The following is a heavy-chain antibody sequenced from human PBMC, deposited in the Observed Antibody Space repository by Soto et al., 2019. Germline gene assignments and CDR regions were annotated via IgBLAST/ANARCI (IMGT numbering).Heavy chain of an antibody. J-gene: IGHJ4*02. CDR2: VYYSGTT. Sequence: SETLSLTCTVSGGSIDSGDYYWSWIRQPPGKGLEWIGYVYYSGTTNYNPFLKSRVTLSLDKSKNQFSLKMNSVTAADTAVYYCVIDVSAPPSYFDFWGQGTLVTGS. D-gene: IGHD6-19*01. CDR3: VIDVSAPPSYFDF. V-gene: IGHV4-61*08. CDR1: GGSIDSGDYY.